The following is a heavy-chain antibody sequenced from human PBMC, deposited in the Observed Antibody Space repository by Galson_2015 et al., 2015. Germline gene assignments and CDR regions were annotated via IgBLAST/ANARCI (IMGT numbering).Heavy chain of an antibody. J-gene: IGHJ4*02. V-gene: IGHV3-20*01. Sequence: SLRLSCAASGFTFDDYGMSWVRQAPGKGLEWVSGINWNGGSTGYADSVKGRFTISRDNAKNSLYLQMNSLRAEDTALYHCARDATGYSSSWSDYWGQGTLVTVSS. CDR3: ARDATGYSSSWSDY. D-gene: IGHD6-13*01. CDR1: GFTFDDYG. CDR2: INWNGGST.